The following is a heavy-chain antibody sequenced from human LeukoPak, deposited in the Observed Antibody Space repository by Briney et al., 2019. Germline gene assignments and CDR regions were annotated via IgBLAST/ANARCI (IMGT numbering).Heavy chain of an antibody. CDR2: ISSDGSST. D-gene: IGHD5-18*01. Sequence: GGSLRLSXAASGLTLSSYWMHWVRQAPGKGLVWVSRISSDGSSTSYADSVKGRFTISRDNAQSTLYLQMNSLRAEDTAVYYCARAGVYSYAYVDYWGQGTLVTVSS. CDR1: GLTLSSYW. J-gene: IGHJ4*02. V-gene: IGHV3-74*01. CDR3: ARAGVYSYAYVDY.